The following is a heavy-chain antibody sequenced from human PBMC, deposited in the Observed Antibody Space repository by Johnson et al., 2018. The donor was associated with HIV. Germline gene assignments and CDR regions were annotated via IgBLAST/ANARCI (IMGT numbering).Heavy chain of an antibody. D-gene: IGHD2-15*01. J-gene: IGHJ3*02. CDR3: ARGRVKFARVVVVARPAFDI. V-gene: IGHV3-66*01. CDR2: IYSGGST. CDR1: GFTVSSNY. Sequence: EVQLVESGGGLVQPGGSLRLSCAASGFTVSSNYMSWVRQAPGKGLEWVSVIYSGGSTYYADSVKGRFTISRDNSKNTLYLQMNSLRAEDTAVYYCARGRVKFARVVVVARPAFDIWGQGTMVTVSS.